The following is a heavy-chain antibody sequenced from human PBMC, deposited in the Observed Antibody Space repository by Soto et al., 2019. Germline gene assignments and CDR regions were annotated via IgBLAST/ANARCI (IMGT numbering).Heavy chain of an antibody. CDR2: ISSSSSYI. J-gene: IGHJ3*02. D-gene: IGHD2-21*01. V-gene: IGHV3-21*04. CDR3: AKDSALPDFGLFIHAFEI. Sequence: GGSLRLSCAASEFPFSSYSMNWVRQAPGKGLEWVSSISSSSSYIYYADSVRGRFTISRDNSNNILYLKMNSQRAEDTAVYYCAKDSALPDFGLFIHAFEIWGQGTMVTVSS. CDR1: EFPFSSYS.